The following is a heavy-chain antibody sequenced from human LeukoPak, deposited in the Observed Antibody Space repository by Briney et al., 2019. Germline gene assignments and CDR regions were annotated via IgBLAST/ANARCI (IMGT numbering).Heavy chain of an antibody. J-gene: IGHJ4*02. CDR2: INHSGST. D-gene: IGHD3-22*01. Sequence: SETLSLTCAVYGGSFSGYYWSWIRQPPGKGLEWIGEINHSGSTNYNPSLKSRVTISVDTSKNQFSLKLSSVTAADTAVYYCAIQPYDSSGYHFFDYWGQGTLVTVSS. CDR3: AIQPYDSSGYHFFDY. V-gene: IGHV4-34*01. CDR1: GGSFSGYY.